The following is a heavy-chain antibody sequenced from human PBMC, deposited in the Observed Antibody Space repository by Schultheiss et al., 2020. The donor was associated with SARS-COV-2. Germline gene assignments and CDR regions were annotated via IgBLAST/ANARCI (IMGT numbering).Heavy chain of an antibody. CDR2: INPYSGGT. D-gene: IGHD6-13*01. CDR1: GYTFTGYY. Sequence: ASVKVSCKASGYTFTGYYMHWVRQAPGQGLEWMGWINPYSGGTNYAQKFQGRVTMTRDTSISTAYMELSRLRSDDTAVYYCARSFLIAAQFDYWGQGTLVTVSS. CDR3: ARSFLIAAQFDY. J-gene: IGHJ4*02. V-gene: IGHV1-2*02.